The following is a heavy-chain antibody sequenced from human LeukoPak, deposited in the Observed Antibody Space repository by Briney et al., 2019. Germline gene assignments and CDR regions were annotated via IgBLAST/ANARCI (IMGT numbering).Heavy chain of an antibody. D-gene: IGHD3-10*01. V-gene: IGHV4-38-2*02. Sequence: SETLSLTCTVSGYSISSDYYWGWIRQPPGKGLEWIGSIYYSGSTYYNPSLKSRVTISVDTSKNQFSLKLSSVTAADTAVYYCARRRSQGRGSGSYYYYYYYMDVWGKGTTVTISS. CDR2: IYYSGST. CDR1: GYSISSDYY. CDR3: ARRRSQGRGSGSYYYYYYYMDV. J-gene: IGHJ6*03.